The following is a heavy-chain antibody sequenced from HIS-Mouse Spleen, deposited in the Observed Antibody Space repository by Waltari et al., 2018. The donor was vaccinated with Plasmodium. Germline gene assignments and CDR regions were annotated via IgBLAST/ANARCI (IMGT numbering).Heavy chain of an antibody. CDR2: INPNSGGT. CDR3: ARVLGYKAAAGTFVEYFQH. Sequence: QVQLVQSGAAVKKPGASVKVSCKASGYTFTASYMHWVLQAHGHGLEWMGWINPNSGGTNYAQKFQGRVTMTSDTSISTAYMELSRLRSDDTAVYYCARVLGYKAAAGTFVEYFQHWGQGTLVTVSS. V-gene: IGHV1-2*02. D-gene: IGHD6-13*01. CDR1: GYTFTASY. J-gene: IGHJ1*01.